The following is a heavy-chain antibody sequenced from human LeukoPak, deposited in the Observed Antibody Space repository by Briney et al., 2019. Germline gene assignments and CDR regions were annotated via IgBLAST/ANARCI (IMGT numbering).Heavy chain of an antibody. CDR1: GYTFTSYD. D-gene: IGHD2-2*01. Sequence: ASVKVSCKASGYTFTSYDINWVRQAPGQGLEWMGWINPNSGGTNYAQKFQGRVTMTRDTSISTAYMELSRLRSDDTAVYYCAREYWSYCSSTSCYSSWFDPWGQGTLVTVSS. CDR3: AREYWSYCSSTSCYSSWFDP. V-gene: IGHV1-2*02. CDR2: INPNSGGT. J-gene: IGHJ5*02.